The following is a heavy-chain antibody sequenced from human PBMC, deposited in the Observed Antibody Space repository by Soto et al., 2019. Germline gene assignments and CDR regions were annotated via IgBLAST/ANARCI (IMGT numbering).Heavy chain of an antibody. CDR2: IYYSGST. CDR1: GGSISSGGYY. V-gene: IGHV4-31*03. CDR3: ARDQVRDLTGYVDY. Sequence: QVQLQESGPGLVKPSQTLSLTCTVSGGSISSGGYYWSWIRQHPGKGLEWIGYIYYSGSTYYNPSLKSRVTISVDTSKNQFSLKLSSVTAADTAVYYCARDQVRDLTGYVDYWGQGTLVTVSS. J-gene: IGHJ4*02. D-gene: IGHD7-27*01.